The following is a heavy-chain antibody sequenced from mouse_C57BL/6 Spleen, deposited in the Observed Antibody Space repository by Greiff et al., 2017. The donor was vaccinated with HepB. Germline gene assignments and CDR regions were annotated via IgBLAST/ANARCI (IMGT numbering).Heavy chain of an antibody. CDR3: AGIGTGPYGSSYDYFDD. D-gene: IGHD1-1*01. CDR1: GYTFTSYW. V-gene: IGHV1-52*01. J-gene: IGHJ2*01. Sequence: QVQLQQPGAELVRPGSSVKLSCKASGYTFTSYWMHWVKQRPIQGLEWIGNIDPSDSETHYNQKFKDKATLTVDKSSSTAYMQLSSLTSEDSAVYYCAGIGTGPYGSSYDYFDDWGQGTTLTVSS. CDR2: IDPSDSET.